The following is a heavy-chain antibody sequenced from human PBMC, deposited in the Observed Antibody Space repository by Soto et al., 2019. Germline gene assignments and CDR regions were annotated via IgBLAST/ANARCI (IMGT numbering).Heavy chain of an antibody. CDR3: ARLRRSWQSDL. Sequence: QEQLVQSGTEVRKPGASVRVSCEALGYNFKTSDINWVRQAAGQGLEWMGWMNPNSGIRGYAQKFQGRVFLTRVTFLDTAYMELRSLRSDDPAVYYGARLRRSWQSDLWGQGTLVTVSS. J-gene: IGHJ1*01. V-gene: IGHV1-8*01. D-gene: IGHD2-21*02. CDR2: MNPNSGIR. CDR1: GYNFKTSD.